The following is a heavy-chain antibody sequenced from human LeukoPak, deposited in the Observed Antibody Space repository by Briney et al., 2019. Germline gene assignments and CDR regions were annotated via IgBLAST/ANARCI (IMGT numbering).Heavy chain of an antibody. CDR3: ARDDTAYYYDSSGYYYGAEYFQH. J-gene: IGHJ1*01. V-gene: IGHV3-7*01. CDR2: IKQDGSEK. CDR1: GFTFSSYW. Sequence: GRSLRLSCAASGFTFSSYWMSWVRQAPGKGLEWVANIKQDGSEKYYVDSVKGRFTISRDNAKNSLYLQMNSLRAEDTAVYYCARDDTAYYYDSSGYYYGAEYFQHWGQGTLVTVSS. D-gene: IGHD3-22*01.